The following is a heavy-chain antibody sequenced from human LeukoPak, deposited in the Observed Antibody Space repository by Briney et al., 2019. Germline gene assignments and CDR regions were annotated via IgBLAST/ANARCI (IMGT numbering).Heavy chain of an antibody. J-gene: IGHJ4*02. Sequence: GGSLRLSCASSGFIVSSNYMSWVRQAPGKGLDGVSVIYSGGSTYYADSVKGGCTISRDNSKNTLYLQMNSLRAEDTAVYYCARDREEEQWPGSFEYWGQGTLVTVSS. CDR1: GFIVSSNY. V-gene: IGHV3-66*01. D-gene: IGHD6-19*01. CDR2: IYSGGST. CDR3: ARDREEEQWPGSFEY.